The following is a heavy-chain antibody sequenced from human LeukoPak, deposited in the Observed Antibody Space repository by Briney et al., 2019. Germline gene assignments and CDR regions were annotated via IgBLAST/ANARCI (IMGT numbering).Heavy chain of an antibody. CDR1: GGSITSSSYY. CDR2: IFHSGST. Sequence: SETLSLTCTVSGGSITSSSYYWVWIRQPPGKGLERIGSIFHSGSTYYNASLKSRVTISVDTSRNQFSLKLSSVTAADTAVYYCARRRDGYNEDFFDYWGQGTLVTVSS. CDR3: ARRRDGYNEDFFDY. V-gene: IGHV4-39*01. D-gene: IGHD5-24*01. J-gene: IGHJ4*02.